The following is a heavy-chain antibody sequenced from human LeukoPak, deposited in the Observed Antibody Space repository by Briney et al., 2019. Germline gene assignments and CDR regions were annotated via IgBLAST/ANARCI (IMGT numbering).Heavy chain of an antibody. V-gene: IGHV3-21*01. CDR1: GSTFSSYS. CDR3: ARDKGRIAAAGKYVPYYFDY. Sequence: GGSLRLSCAASGSTFSSYSMNWVRQAPGKGLEWVSSISSSSSYIYYADSVKGRFTISRDNAKNSLYLQMNSLRAEDTAVYYYARDKGRIAAAGKYVPYYFDYWGQGTLVTVSS. CDR2: ISSSSSYI. J-gene: IGHJ4*02. D-gene: IGHD6-13*01.